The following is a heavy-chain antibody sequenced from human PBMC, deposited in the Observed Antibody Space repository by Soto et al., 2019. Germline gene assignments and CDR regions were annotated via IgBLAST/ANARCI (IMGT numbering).Heavy chain of an antibody. D-gene: IGHD6-13*01. V-gene: IGHV3-23*01. CDR1: GFTFSSYA. CDR3: AKLYSSTYYYYYGMDV. J-gene: IGHJ6*02. CDR2: ISGSGGST. Sequence: GGSLRLSXAASGFTFSSYAMSWVRQAPGKGLEWVSAISGSGGSTYYADSVKGRFTISRDNSKNTLYLQMNSLRAEDTAVYYCAKLYSSTYYYYYGMDVWGQGTTVTVSS.